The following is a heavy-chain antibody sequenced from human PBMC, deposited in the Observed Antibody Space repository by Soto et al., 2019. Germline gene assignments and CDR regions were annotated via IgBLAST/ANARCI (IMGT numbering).Heavy chain of an antibody. CDR1: GFTFSSYG. J-gene: IGHJ4*02. Sequence: VQLVESGGGVVQPGRSLRLSCAASGFTFSSYGMHWVRQAPGKGLEWVAVISYDGSNKYYADSVKGRFTISRDNSKNTLYLQMNSLRAEDTAVYYCAKVGLTITMIDTDDYWGQGTLVTVSS. D-gene: IGHD3-22*01. CDR3: AKVGLTITMIDTDDY. CDR2: ISYDGSNK. V-gene: IGHV3-30*18.